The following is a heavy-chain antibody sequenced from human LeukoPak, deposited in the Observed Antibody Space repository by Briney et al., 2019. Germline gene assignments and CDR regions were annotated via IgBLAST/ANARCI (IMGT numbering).Heavy chain of an antibody. CDR2: INQDGSEK. Sequence: TGGSLRLSCAASGFTFSSYWMSWLRQAPGKGLEWVANINQDGSEKHYVDSVKGRFTFSRDNAKNSLYLQMNSLRAEDTAVYYCARQRGYSYGRFDYWGQGTLVTVSS. V-gene: IGHV3-7*01. D-gene: IGHD5-18*01. J-gene: IGHJ4*02. CDR1: GFTFSSYW. CDR3: ARQRGYSYGRFDY.